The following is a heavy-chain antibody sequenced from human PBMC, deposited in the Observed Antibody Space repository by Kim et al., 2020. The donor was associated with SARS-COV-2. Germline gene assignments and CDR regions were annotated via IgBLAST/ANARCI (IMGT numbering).Heavy chain of an antibody. CDR1: GFTFDDYA. CDR3: AKDPGGSSGWRGSGHGLAYFDY. CDR2: ISWNSGSI. Sequence: GGSLRLSCAASGFTFDDYAMHWVRQAPGKGLEWVSGISWNSGSIGYADSVKGRFTISRDNAKNSLYLQMNSLRAEDTALYYCAKDPGGSSGWRGSGHGLAYFDYWGQGTLVTVSS. D-gene: IGHD6-19*01. V-gene: IGHV3-9*01. J-gene: IGHJ4*02.